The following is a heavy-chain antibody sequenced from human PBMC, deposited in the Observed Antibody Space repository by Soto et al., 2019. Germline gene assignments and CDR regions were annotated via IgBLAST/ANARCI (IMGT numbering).Heavy chain of an antibody. D-gene: IGHD4-17*01. V-gene: IGHV2-5*02. CDR1: GFSLYTGGVG. J-gene: IGHJ6*04. CDR3: AHYTTDTYFDV. CDR2: RYCDDTR. Sequence: QITLKESSPTLVKPTQTLTLTCSFSGFSLYTGGVGVGWIRQPPGKALEWLALRYCDDTRRYNPSLKNTLTIAKYTSENQVVLTVTDMGPVDTGTYFCAHYTTDTYFDVWGIGATVTVSS.